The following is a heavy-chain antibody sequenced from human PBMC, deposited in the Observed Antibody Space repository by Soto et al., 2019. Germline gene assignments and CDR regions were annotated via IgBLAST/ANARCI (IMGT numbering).Heavy chain of an antibody. Sequence: GASVKVSCKASGYTFTSYAMQWVRQAPGQRLEWMGWINAGNGNTKYSQKFQGRVTITSDTSASTDYMELSSLRSEDTAVYYCARRGLYYYSSGYSNWFDPCGQGTLVTVSS. D-gene: IGHD3-22*01. V-gene: IGHV1-3*01. CDR1: GYTFTSYA. CDR2: INAGNGNT. J-gene: IGHJ5*02. CDR3: ARRGLYYYSSGYSNWFDP.